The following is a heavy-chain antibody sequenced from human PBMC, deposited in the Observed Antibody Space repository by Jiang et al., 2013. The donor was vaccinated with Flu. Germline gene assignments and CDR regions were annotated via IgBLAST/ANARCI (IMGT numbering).Heavy chain of an antibody. CDR2: IIPILGIA. CDR1: GGTFSSYA. V-gene: IGHV1-69*04. CDR3: ARGLDDSDYGMDV. J-gene: IGHJ6*02. D-gene: IGHD3-3*01. Sequence: GAEVKKPGSSVKVSCKASGGTFSSYAISWVRQAPGQGLEWMGRIIPILGIANYAQKFQGRVTITADKSTSTAYMELSSLRSEDTAVYYCARGLDDSDYGMDVWGQGTTVTVSS.